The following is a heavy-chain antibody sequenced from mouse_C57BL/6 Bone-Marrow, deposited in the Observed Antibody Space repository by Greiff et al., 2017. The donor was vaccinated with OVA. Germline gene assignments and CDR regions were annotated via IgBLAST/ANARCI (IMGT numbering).Heavy chain of an antibody. CDR1: GYTFTSYW. Sequence: VQLQQPGAELVMPGASVKLSCKASGYTFTSYWMHWVKQRPGQGLEWIGEIDPSDGYTNYNKKFKGKSTLTVDKSSSTAYMELSSLTSEDSAVYECERDGLRRNYYAMDYWGKGTSVTVSS. D-gene: IGHD2-4*01. V-gene: IGHV1-69*01. CDR2: IDPSDGYT. CDR3: ERDGLRRNYYAMDY. J-gene: IGHJ4*01.